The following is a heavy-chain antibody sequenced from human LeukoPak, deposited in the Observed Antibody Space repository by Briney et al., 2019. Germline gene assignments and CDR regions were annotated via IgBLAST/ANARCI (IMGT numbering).Heavy chain of an antibody. J-gene: IGHJ4*02. V-gene: IGHV4-39*01. CDR2: SSYSGST. CDR1: GGSISSSSYS. D-gene: IGHD6-19*01. CDR3: STTSRGWYGVGDY. Sequence: PSETLSLSCTASGGSISSSSYSWGWVGPPPGMGLEYIVSSSYSGSTYYNPSLKSRVTISVDKSKNQFSLNLNCVTAEDTAVYYCSTTSRGWYGVGDYWGQGVLVTVSS.